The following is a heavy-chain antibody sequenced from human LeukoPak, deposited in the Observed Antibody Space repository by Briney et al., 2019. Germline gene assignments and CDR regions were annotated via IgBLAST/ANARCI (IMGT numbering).Heavy chain of an antibody. CDR2: IKSKTDGGTT. CDR3: TAAVVTLHFQH. V-gene: IGHV3-15*01. D-gene: IGHD4-23*01. J-gene: IGHJ1*01. Sequence: PGGSLRLSCAASGFTFSNAWMSWVRQAPGKGLEWVGRIKSKTDGGTTDYAAPVKGRFTISRDDSKNTLYLQMNSLKTEDTAGYYCTAAVVTLHFQHWGQGTLVTVSS. CDR1: GFTFSNAW.